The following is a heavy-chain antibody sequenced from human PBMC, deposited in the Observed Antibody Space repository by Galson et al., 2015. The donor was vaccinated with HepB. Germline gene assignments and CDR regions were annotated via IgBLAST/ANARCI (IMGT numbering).Heavy chain of an antibody. D-gene: IGHD3-10*01. CDR3: AKDHYVSGSYGTHFYHGMDV. V-gene: IGHV3-23*01. CDR2: LSSTGGST. CDR1: GFTFSSYA. Sequence: SLRLSCAASGFTFSSYAMSWVRQAPGKGLEWVSALSSTGGSTYYAGSVKGRFTISRDNSKTTLYLQMNSLRVEDTALYYCAKDHYVSGSYGTHFYHGMDVWGRGTTVTVSS. J-gene: IGHJ6*02.